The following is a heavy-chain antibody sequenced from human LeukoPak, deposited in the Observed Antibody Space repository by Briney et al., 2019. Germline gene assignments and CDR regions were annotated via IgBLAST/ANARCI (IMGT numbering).Heavy chain of an antibody. J-gene: IGHJ4*02. V-gene: IGHV3-23*01. CDR3: ARSSSGFLDFDY. D-gene: IGHD6-19*01. CDR2: ISGGGGST. Sequence: TGGSLRLSCAASGFTFSSHAMSWDRQAPGKGLEWVSAISGGGGSTYYADSVKGRFTISRDNSQNTLYLQMNSLRAEDTAEYCCARSSSGFLDFDYWGQGTLVTVSS. CDR1: GFTFSSHA.